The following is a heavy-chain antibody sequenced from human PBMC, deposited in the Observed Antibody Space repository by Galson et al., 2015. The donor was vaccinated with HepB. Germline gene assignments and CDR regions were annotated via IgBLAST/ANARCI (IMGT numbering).Heavy chain of an antibody. J-gene: IGHJ4*02. CDR3: ARSAGKGQLDY. V-gene: IGHV3-66*01. CDR1: GLTVSSNY. D-gene: IGHD6-13*01. Sequence: SLRLSCAASGLTVSSNYMSWVRQAPGKGLEWVPVIYSGGSTYYADSVKGRFTISRDNSKNTLYLQMNSLRAEDTAVYYCARSAGKGQLDYWGQGTLVTVSS. CDR2: IYSGGST.